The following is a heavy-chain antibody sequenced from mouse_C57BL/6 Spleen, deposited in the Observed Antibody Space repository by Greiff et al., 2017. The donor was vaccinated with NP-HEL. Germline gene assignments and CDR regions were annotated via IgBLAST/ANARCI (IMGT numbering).Heavy chain of an antibody. CDR1: GYTFTSYW. Sequence: QVQLQQPGAELVKPGASVKMSCKASGYTFTSYWITWVKQRPGQGLEWIGDIYPGSGSTNYNEKFKSKATLTVDTSSCTAYMQLSSLTSEDSTVYYCARREYYFDYWGQGTTLTVSS. V-gene: IGHV1-55*01. CDR3: ARREYYFDY. J-gene: IGHJ2*01. CDR2: IYPGSGST.